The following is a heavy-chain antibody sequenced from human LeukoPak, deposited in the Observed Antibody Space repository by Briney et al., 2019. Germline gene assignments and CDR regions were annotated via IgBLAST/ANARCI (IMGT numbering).Heavy chain of an antibody. CDR3: ARSLYDFWSGSSFDY. CDR2: IYYSGST. J-gene: IGHJ4*02. V-gene: IGHV4-39*01. D-gene: IGHD3-3*01. Sequence: PSETLSLTCTVSGGSISSSSYYWGWIRQPPGKGLEWIGSIYYSGSTYYNPSLKSRVTISVDTSKNQFSLKLSSVTAADTAVYYCARSLYDFWSGSSFDYWGQGTLVTVSS. CDR1: GGSISSSSYY.